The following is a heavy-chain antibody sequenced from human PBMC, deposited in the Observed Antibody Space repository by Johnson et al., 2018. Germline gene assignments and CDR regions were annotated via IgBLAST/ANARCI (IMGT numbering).Heavy chain of an antibody. CDR1: GDSISRSSYY. D-gene: IGHD3-10*01. J-gene: IGHJ6*03. V-gene: IGHV4-39*07. CDR3: ASGPFYYGSENYGIYYMDV. Sequence: QVQLQESGPGLVKPSETLSLTCSVSGDSISRSSYYWGCLRQPPGKGLEGIGSIYYSGNTYYNPSLKSRVTISLNKSRNQFSLRLTSVTAADTAVYYCASGPFYYGSENYGIYYMDVWGKGTTVIVSS. CDR2: IYYSGNT.